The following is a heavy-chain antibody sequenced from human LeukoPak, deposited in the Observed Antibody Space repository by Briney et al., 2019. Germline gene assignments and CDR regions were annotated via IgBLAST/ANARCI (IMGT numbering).Heavy chain of an antibody. CDR1: GFTFSSYS. V-gene: IGHV3-48*01. CDR2: ISSSSSTI. CDR3: AARRIVGATARYYYYYMDV. Sequence: PGGSLRLSCAASGFTFSSYSMNWVRQAPGKGLEWVSYISSSSSTIYYADSVKGRFTISRDNSKNTLYLQMNSLRAEDTAVYYCAARRIVGATARYYYYYMDVWGKGTTVTVSS. J-gene: IGHJ6*03. D-gene: IGHD1-26*01.